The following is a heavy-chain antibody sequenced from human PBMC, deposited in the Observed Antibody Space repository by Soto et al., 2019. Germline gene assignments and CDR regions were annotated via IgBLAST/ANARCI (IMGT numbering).Heavy chain of an antibody. CDR3: ARDSSWEYYYYYGMDV. CDR1: GGSISSYY. Sequence: TSETLSLTCTVSGGSISSYYWSWIRQPPGKGLEWIGYIYYSGSTNYNPSLKSRVTISVDTSKNQFSLKLSSVTAADTAVYYCARDSSWEYYYYYGMDVWGQGTTVTVSS. J-gene: IGHJ6*02. D-gene: IGHD2-2*01. CDR2: IYYSGST. V-gene: IGHV4-59*01.